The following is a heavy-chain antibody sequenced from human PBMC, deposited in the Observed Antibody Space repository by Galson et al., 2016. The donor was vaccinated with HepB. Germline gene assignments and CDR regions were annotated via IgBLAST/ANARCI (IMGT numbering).Heavy chain of an antibody. CDR2: MSFDGTNK. D-gene: IGHD3-10*01. CDR1: GFTSGSYA. CDR3: AKDLWADYDGSGRDTQKYGMDV. J-gene: IGHJ6*02. V-gene: IGHV3-30*18. Sequence: SLRLSCAVSGFTSGSYAMNWVRQAPGKGLEWVSGMSFDGTNKYYAGSVKGRFTISRDKSKNTLYLQMNSLRAEDTAVYYCAKDLWADYDGSGRDTQKYGMDVWGQGTTVIVSS.